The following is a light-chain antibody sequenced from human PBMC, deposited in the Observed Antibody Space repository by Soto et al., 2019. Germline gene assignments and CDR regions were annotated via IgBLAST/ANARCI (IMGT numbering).Light chain of an antibody. V-gene: IGLV2-14*01. J-gene: IGLJ2*01. Sequence: QSALTQPASVSGSPGQSITISCTGNSSDVGGYNYVSWYQQHPGKAPKLMIYDVSNRPSGVSNRFSGSKSGNTASLTISGLQAEDEADYYCSSYTSSSTSFGGGTQLTVL. CDR1: SSDVGGYNY. CDR2: DVS. CDR3: SSYTSSSTS.